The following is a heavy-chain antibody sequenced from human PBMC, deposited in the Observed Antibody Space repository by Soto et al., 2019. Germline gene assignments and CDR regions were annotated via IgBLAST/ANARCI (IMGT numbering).Heavy chain of an antibody. CDR3: ARSSPYIVVRKPTRNQDYYGMDA. V-gene: IGHV1-69*01. CDR2: IISVFGTT. J-gene: IGHJ6*02. D-gene: IGHD2-2*01. CDR1: GGTFSNYT. Sequence: QVQLVQSGAEVKKPGSSVKVFCKASGGTFSNYTISWVRQAPGQGLEWMGGIISVFGTTDYEQKSQGRVTITADGSTSTADMKLSSLRSADTAVYYCARSSPYIVVRKPTRNQDYYGMDAWGQGTTVTVSS.